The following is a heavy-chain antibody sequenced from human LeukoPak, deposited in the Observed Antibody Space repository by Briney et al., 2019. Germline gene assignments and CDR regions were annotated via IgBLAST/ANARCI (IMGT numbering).Heavy chain of an antibody. CDR2: ISSSSSYI. J-gene: IGHJ4*02. CDR1: GFTFSSYS. Sequence: GGSLRLSCAASGFTFSSYSMNWVRQAPGKGLEWVSSISSSSSYIYYADSMKGRFTISRDNAKNSLYLQMNSLRAEDTAVYYCASTFVVVPAAIDYWGQGTLVTVSS. D-gene: IGHD2-2*01. CDR3: ASTFVVVPAAIDY. V-gene: IGHV3-21*01.